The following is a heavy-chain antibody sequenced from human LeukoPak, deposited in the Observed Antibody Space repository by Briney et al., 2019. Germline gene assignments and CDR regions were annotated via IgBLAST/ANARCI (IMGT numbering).Heavy chain of an antibody. CDR2: ISSSGSTI. CDR3: ARHSIAAAGLLYYYYYMDV. J-gene: IGHJ6*03. Sequence: GGSLRLSCAASGFSFSSYEMNWVRQAPGKGLEWVSYISSSGSTIYYADSVKGRFTISRDNAKNSLYLQMNSLRAEDTAVYYCARHSIAAAGLLYYYYYMDVWGKGTTVTVSS. V-gene: IGHV3-48*03. CDR1: GFSFSSYE. D-gene: IGHD6-13*01.